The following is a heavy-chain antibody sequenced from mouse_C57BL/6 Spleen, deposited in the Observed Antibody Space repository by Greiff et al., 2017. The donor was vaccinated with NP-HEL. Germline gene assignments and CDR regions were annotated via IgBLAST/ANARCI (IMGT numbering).Heavy chain of an antibody. D-gene: IGHD1-1*01. CDR2: IYPGDGDT. V-gene: IGHV1-80*01. Sequence: QVQLQQSGAELVKPGASVKISCKASGYAFSSYWMNWVKQRPGKGLEWIGQIYPGDGDTNYNGKFKGKATLTADKSSSTAYMQLSSLTSEDSAVYFCARGGCYYGSNHLCFDYWGQGTTLTVSS. CDR1: GYAFSSYW. CDR3: ARGGCYYGSNHLCFDY. J-gene: IGHJ2*01.